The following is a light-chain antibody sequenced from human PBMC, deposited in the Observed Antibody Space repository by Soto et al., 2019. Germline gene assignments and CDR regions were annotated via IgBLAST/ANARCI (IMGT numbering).Light chain of an antibody. CDR3: QQYGSSQIT. V-gene: IGKV3-20*01. CDR1: QSVSSSY. CDR2: GVS. Sequence: EIVMTQSPATLSVSPGERATLSCRASQSVSSSYLAWYQQKPGQAPRLLIYGVSTRATGIPDRFSASGSGTDFTLTISRLEPEDFAVYYCQQYGSSQITFGQGTRLEIK. J-gene: IGKJ5*01.